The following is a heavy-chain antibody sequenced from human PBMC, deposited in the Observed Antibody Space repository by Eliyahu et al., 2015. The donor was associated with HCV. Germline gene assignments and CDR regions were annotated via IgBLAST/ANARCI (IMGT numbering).Heavy chain of an antibody. J-gene: IGHJ6*03. CDR2: MYASGST. CDR3: ARGYSSSSAFSYYYYYMDV. Sequence: QVQLQESGPGLVKPSQTLSLXCXVSGXSXSXGSSYWSWIRQPAGKGLEWIGRMYASGSTNYNPSLKSRVSISVDTSKNQFSLKLSSVTAADTAVYYCARGYSSSSAFSYYYYYMDVWGKGTTVTVSS. CDR1: GXSXSXGSSY. V-gene: IGHV4-61*02. D-gene: IGHD6-6*01.